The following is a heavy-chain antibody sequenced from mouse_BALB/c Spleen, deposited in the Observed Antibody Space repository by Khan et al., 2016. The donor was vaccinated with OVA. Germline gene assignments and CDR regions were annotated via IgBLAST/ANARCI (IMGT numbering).Heavy chain of an antibody. J-gene: IGHJ2*01. CDR1: GYTFTSYW. V-gene: IGHV1-7*01. CDR2: INPTPGYT. CDR3: ARDRIDY. Sequence: VKLQESGAELAKPGASVKMSCKASGYTFTSYWMHWIKQRPGQGLEWIGYINPTPGYTDYNQKFKDKATLTAEQYSSTAYMQLSSLTSDDSAVYYCARDRIDYWGQGTALTVSS.